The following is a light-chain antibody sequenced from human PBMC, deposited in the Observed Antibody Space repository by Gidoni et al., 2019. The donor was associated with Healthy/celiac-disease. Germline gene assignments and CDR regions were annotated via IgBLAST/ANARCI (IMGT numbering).Light chain of an antibody. Sequence: DIVMTKSQDSLAVSLGEKATINFKSSQSVLYSSNNKNNLSWYQQKPGQPPKLLIYWASTRESGVPDRFSGSGSVTDFTLTISILHAEDVAVYYCQQYYSTPYTFGQGTKLEIK. V-gene: IGKV4-1*01. J-gene: IGKJ2*01. CDR2: WAS. CDR1: QSVLYSSNNKNN. CDR3: QQYYSTPYT.